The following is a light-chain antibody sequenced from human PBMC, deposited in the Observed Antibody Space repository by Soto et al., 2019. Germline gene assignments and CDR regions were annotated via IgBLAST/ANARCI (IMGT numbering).Light chain of an antibody. CDR3: QQYNNWPPGT. Sequence: EIVMTQSPATLSVSPGERATLSCRASQSFSSNLAWYQQKPGQAPRLLIYGASTRATGIPARFSGSGSGTEFTLTISSLQSEDFAVYYCQQYNNWPPGTFGQGTKPEIK. V-gene: IGKV3-15*01. CDR1: QSFSSN. J-gene: IGKJ2*01. CDR2: GAS.